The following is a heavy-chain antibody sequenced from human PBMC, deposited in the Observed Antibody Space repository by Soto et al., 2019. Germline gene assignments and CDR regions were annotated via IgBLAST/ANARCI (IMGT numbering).Heavy chain of an antibody. CDR2: INNGGST. CDR1: GDTISSSSYY. CDR3: ARQSRGSVLRGALAY. V-gene: IGHV4-39*01. J-gene: IGHJ4*02. D-gene: IGHD2-15*01. Sequence: SETLSLTCIVSGDTISSSSYYWGWIRQPPGKGLEWVAIINNGGSTYYNPSLKSRVTIAVDTSKNQFSLKLSSVTAADTAVYYCARQSRGSVLRGALAYWGQGTLVTVSS.